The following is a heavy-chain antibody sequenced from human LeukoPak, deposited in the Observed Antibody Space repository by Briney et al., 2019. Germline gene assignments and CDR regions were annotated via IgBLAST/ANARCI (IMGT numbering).Heavy chain of an antibody. Sequence: PGGSLRLSCAASGFTFSSYWMSWVRQAPGKGLEWVANIKQDGSEKYYVDSVKGRFTISRDNAKNSLYLQMNSLRAEDTAGYYCARAYDYVWGSYRSLDYWGQGTLVTVSS. CDR2: IKQDGSEK. V-gene: IGHV3-7*01. J-gene: IGHJ4*02. CDR3: ARAYDYVWGSYRSLDY. D-gene: IGHD3-16*02. CDR1: GFTFSSYW.